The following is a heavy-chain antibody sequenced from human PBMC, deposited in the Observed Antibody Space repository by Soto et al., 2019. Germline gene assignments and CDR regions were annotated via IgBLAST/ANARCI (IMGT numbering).Heavy chain of an antibody. CDR1: EFTFSSYS. D-gene: IGHD2-15*01. J-gene: IGHJ6*02. Sequence: EVQLVESGGGLVQPGGSLRLSCAASEFTFSSYSMNWVRQAPGKGLEWVSYISSSSSTIYYADSVKGRFTISRDNAKNSLYLQMNRLRDEDTAVYYCAREVESIVVVVAANYYYYGMDVWGQGTTVTVSS. CDR2: ISSSSSTI. CDR3: AREVESIVVVVAANYYYYGMDV. V-gene: IGHV3-48*02.